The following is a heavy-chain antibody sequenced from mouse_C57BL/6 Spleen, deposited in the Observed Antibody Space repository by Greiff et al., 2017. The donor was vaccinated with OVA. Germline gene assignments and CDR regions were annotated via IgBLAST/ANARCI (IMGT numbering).Heavy chain of an antibody. CDR3: ARSGYDSYYFDY. J-gene: IGHJ2*01. V-gene: IGHV1-80*01. Sequence: VQLQQSGAELVKPGASVKISCKASGYAFSSYWMNWVKQRPGKGLEWIGQIYPGDGDTNYNGKFKGKATLTADKSSSTAYMQLSSLTSEDSAVYFCARSGYDSYYFDYWGQGTTLTVSS. CDR2: IYPGDGDT. CDR1: GYAFSSYW. D-gene: IGHD2-4*01.